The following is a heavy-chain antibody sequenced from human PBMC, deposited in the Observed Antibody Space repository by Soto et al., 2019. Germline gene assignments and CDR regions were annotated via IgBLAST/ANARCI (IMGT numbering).Heavy chain of an antibody. J-gene: IGHJ2*01. Sequence: SVKVSCKASGYTFTNYAIHWVRQANGQRLEWMGWLNPGNGNTKYPQKFQGRVTITRDTSASTAYMFLSSLRSEDTAVYYCARDQGIPYCGGDCYSDWYFDLWGRGTLVTVSS. CDR1: GYTFTNYA. CDR2: LNPGNGNT. D-gene: IGHD2-21*01. CDR3: ARDQGIPYCGGDCYSDWYFDL. V-gene: IGHV1-3*01.